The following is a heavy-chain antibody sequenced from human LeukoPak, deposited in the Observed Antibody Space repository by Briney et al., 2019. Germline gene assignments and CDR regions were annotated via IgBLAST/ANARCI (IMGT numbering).Heavy chain of an antibody. CDR1: GYTLTGYY. V-gene: IGHV1-2*02. CDR3: ARVSRLLWFGEYLYPHY. CDR2: INPNGGGT. D-gene: IGHD3-10*01. J-gene: IGHJ4*02. Sequence: GASVKVSCKASGYTLTGYYMHWVRQAPGQGLEWMGWINPNGGGTNYAQKFQGRVTMTRDTSISTAYMELSSLRSEDTAVYYCARVSRLLWFGEYLYPHYWGQGTLVTVSS.